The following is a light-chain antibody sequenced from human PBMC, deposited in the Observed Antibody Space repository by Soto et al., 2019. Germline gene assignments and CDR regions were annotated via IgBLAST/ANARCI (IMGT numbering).Light chain of an antibody. CDR1: QSVGSK. J-gene: IGKJ5*01. CDR3: QQYHKWPPIT. Sequence: EMVMTQSPATVPVSPGERATLSCRASQSVGSKLAWYQQKPGQAPRLLIYDASTRATGIPARFSGSGSGTEFTLTISRLQSEDFAVYFCQQYHKWPPITFGQGTRLEIK. V-gene: IGKV3-15*01. CDR2: DAS.